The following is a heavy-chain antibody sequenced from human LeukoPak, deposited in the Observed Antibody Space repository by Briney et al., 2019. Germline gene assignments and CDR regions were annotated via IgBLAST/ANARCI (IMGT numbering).Heavy chain of an antibody. Sequence: SETLSLTCTVSNGSISIYYWSWVRQPAGKGLEWIGRISASGSTNYNPSLKSRVTMSVDTSKNQFSLKLSSVTAADTAVYYCSREITVTRPFDYWGQGTLVTVSS. CDR2: ISASGST. J-gene: IGHJ4*02. V-gene: IGHV4-4*07. CDR3: SREITVTRPFDY. CDR1: NGSISIYY. D-gene: IGHD4-17*01.